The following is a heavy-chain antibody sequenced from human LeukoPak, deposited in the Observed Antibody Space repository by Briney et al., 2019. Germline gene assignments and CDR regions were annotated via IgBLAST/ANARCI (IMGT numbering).Heavy chain of an antibody. J-gene: IGHJ4*02. CDR3: ARETPDSSGWD. V-gene: IGHV3-7*01. Sequence: GGSLRLSCAASGFTFRNNWMSWVRQAPGKGLEWVANIKQDGSDKNYVDSVKGRFTISRDNAKNSLSLQMNSLRAEDTAVCYCARETPDSSGWDWGQGTLVTVSS. D-gene: IGHD6-19*01. CDR2: IKQDGSDK. CDR1: GFTFRNNW.